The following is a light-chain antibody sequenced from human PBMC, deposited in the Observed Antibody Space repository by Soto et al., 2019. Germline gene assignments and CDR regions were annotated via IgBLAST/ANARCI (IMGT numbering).Light chain of an antibody. CDR3: SSYRSGGTFV. Sequence: QSVLTQPASVSGSPGQSITISCTGTSSDVGGYNYVSWYQQHPGKAPKLMICEVRNRPSGVSNRFSGSKSGNTASLTISGLQAEDEADYYCSSYRSGGTFVFGSGTKVTVL. CDR1: SSDVGGYNY. CDR2: EVR. J-gene: IGLJ1*01. V-gene: IGLV2-14*01.